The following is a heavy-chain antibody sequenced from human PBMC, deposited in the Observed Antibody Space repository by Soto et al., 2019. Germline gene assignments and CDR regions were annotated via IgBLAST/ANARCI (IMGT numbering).Heavy chain of an antibody. Sequence: SETLSLTCTVSGGSISSYYWSWIRQPPGKGLEWIGYIYYSGSTNYNPSLKSRVTISVDTSKNQFSLKLSSVTAADTAVYYCARVASGYDVMAHWFDPWGQGTLVTVSS. D-gene: IGHD5-12*01. CDR1: GGSISSYY. CDR3: ARVASGYDVMAHWFDP. CDR2: IYYSGST. J-gene: IGHJ5*02. V-gene: IGHV4-59*01.